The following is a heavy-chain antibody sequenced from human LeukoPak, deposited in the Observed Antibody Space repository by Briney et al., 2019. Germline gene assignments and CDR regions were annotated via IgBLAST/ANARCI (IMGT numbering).Heavy chain of an antibody. CDR2: ISSDGGII. D-gene: IGHD6-19*01. Sequence: GGSLRLSCAASGFSFSSYWMHWVRRAPGKGLVWVSRISSDGGIINYADSVKGRFTISRDNAKNTLYLQMNSLRVEDTAVYYCARPAVAGLRAGGYDYWGQGALVTVSS. CDR3: ARPAVAGLRAGGYDY. V-gene: IGHV3-74*01. CDR1: GFSFSSYW. J-gene: IGHJ4*02.